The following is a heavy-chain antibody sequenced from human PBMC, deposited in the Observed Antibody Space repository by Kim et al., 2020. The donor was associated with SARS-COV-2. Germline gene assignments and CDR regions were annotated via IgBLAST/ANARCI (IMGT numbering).Heavy chain of an antibody. CDR2: IIPIFGTA. CDR1: GGTFSSYA. D-gene: IGHD3-10*01. CDR3: ARTGGFGELPGYFDY. Sequence: SVKVSCKASGGTFSSYAISWVRQAPGQGLEWMGGIIPIFGTANYAQKFQGRVTITADESTSTAYMELSSLRSEDTAVYYCARTGGFGELPGYFDYWGQGTLVTVSS. J-gene: IGHJ4*02. V-gene: IGHV1-69*13.